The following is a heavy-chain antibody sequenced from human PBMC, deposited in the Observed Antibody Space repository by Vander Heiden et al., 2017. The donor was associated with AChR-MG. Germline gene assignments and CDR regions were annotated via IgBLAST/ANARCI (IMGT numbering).Heavy chain of an antibody. D-gene: IGHD2-15*01. Sequence: QVQLVESGGGVVQPGRSLRLSCEASRFTFKTYGMHWVRQAPGKGLEWLAVIWYDGSYTFYADSVKGRFTISRDNSANTLYLQMNSLKVEDTAVYYCARDYCSGGSCYDTFDHWGQGTLVTVSS. J-gene: IGHJ4*02. CDR1: RFTFKTYG. V-gene: IGHV3-33*01. CDR3: ARDYCSGGSCYDTFDH. CDR2: IWYDGSYT.